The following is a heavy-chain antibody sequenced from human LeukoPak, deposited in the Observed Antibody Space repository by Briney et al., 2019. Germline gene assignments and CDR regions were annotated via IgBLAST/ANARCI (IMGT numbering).Heavy chain of an antibody. CDR2: VKQDGSEK. D-gene: IGHD4-17*01. V-gene: IGHV3-7*01. CDR1: GFTFSSYG. J-gene: IGHJ4*02. CDR3: ARPTTVGSLFDY. Sequence: GGSLRLSCAASGFTFSSYGMHWVRQAPGKGLEWVANVKQDGSEKFYVDSVKGRFTISRDNAKNSLYLQMNSLRVEDTAVYYCARPTTVGSLFDYWGQGTLVTVSS.